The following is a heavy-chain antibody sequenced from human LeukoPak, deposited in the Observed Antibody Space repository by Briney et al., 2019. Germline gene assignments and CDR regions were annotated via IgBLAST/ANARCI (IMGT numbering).Heavy chain of an antibody. J-gene: IGHJ4*02. V-gene: IGHV4-34*01. CDR1: GGSFSGYY. CDR3: ARNRYAATPSDY. Sequence: KTSETLSLTCAVYGGSFSGYYWSWIRQPPGKGLEWIGEINHSGSTNYNPSLKSRVTISVDTSKNQFSLKLSSVTAADTAVYYCARNRYAATPSDYWGQGTLVTVSS. D-gene: IGHD2-15*01. CDR2: INHSGST.